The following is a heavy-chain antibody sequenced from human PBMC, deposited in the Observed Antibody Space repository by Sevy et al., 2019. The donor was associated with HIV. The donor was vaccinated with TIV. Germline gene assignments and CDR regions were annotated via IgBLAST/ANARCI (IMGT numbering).Heavy chain of an antibody. D-gene: IGHD3-3*01. J-gene: IGHJ5*02. V-gene: IGHV3-53*01. CDR1: GFTVSSSY. Sequence: GGSLRLSCAASGFTVSSSYMTWVRQPPGKGLEWVSVIYSGGSTYYADSVKGRFTISRDNSKNTLYLQMNNLRAADTAVYYWARGRGVFGAVAINWFDPWGQGALVTVSS. CDR2: IYSGGST. CDR3: ARGRGVFGAVAINWFDP.